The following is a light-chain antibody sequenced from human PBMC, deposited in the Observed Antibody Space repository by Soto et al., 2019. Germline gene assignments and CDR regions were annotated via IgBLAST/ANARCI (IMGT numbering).Light chain of an antibody. V-gene: IGLV1-40*01. CDR2: GNS. J-gene: IGLJ2*01. CDR1: SSNIGAGYD. Sequence: QYVLTQPPSVSGAPGQRVTISCTGSSSNIGAGYDVHWYQQLPGTAPKLLIYGNSNRPSGVPDQFSGSKSGTSASLAITGLQAEDEADYYCQSYDSSLSAYVVFGGGTKLTVL. CDR3: QSYDSSLSAYVV.